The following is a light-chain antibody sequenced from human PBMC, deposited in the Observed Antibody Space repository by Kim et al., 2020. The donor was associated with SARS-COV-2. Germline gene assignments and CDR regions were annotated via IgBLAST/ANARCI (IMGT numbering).Light chain of an antibody. J-gene: IGKJ1*01. CDR1: QSISSW. Sequence: DIQMTQSPSTLSASVGDRVTITCRASQSISSWLAWYQQKPGKAPKLLIYKASSLESGVPSRFSGSGSGTEFTLTISSLQPDDFATYYGQQYNSYSSWMFGQGTKVDIK. V-gene: IGKV1-5*03. CDR2: KAS. CDR3: QQYNSYSSWM.